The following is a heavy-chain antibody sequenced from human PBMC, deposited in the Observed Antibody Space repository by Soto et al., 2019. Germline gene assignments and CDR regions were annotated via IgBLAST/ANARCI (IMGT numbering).Heavy chain of an antibody. CDR2: ISAYNGNT. J-gene: IGHJ6*02. Sequence: ASVKVSCKASGYTFTSYGISWVRQTPGQGLEWMGWISAYNGNTNYAQKLQGRVTMTTDTSTSTAYMELRSLRSDDTAVYYCARVRSRKFDYYYYYGMDVWGQGTTVTVSS. CDR1: GYTFTSYG. V-gene: IGHV1-18*04. CDR3: ARVRSRKFDYYYYYGMDV. D-gene: IGHD3-10*01.